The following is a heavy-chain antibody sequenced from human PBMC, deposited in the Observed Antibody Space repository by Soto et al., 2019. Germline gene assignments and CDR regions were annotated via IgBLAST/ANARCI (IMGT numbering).Heavy chain of an antibody. CDR2: ISGTGGST. J-gene: IGHJ4*02. V-gene: IGHV3-23*01. CDR1: GFTFSRYG. Sequence: EVQLLESGGSLVQPGGSLRLSCAASGFTFSRYGMGWVRQAPGKGLEWVSSISGTGGSTYYVDSVKGRFTISRDNSKSTLYVQMKGLRADDTAVYYCAKKGAAITAHFDYWGQGILVTVSS. D-gene: IGHD1-20*01. CDR3: AKKGAAITAHFDY.